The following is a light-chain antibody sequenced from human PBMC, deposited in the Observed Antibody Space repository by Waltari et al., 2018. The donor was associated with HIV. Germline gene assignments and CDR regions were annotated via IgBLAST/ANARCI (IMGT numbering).Light chain of an antibody. CDR2: WAS. J-gene: IGKJ4*01. CDR3: QQYYSTAVT. V-gene: IGKV4-1*01. CDR1: QSVLYSSNNKNY. Sequence: DIVMTQSPDSLAVSLGERATINCKSSQSVLYSSNNKNYLSWYQQKPGQPPKLLIYWASTRESGVPDRFSGSGSGTVFTLTISSLQAEDVAVYYCQQYYSTAVTFGGGTKVEIK.